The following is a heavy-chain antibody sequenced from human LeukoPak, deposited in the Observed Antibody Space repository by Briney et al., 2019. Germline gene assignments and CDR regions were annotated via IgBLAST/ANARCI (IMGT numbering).Heavy chain of an antibody. V-gene: IGHV3-23*01. Sequence: PGGSLRLSCAASGFTFSSYAMSWVRQAPGKGLEWVSAISGSGGSTYYADSVKGRFTISRDNAKNTLYLQMNSLRAEDTAVYYCARGGYSYGLHVDYWGQGTLVTVSS. J-gene: IGHJ4*02. CDR3: ARGGYSYGLHVDY. CDR1: GFTFSSYA. CDR2: ISGSGGST. D-gene: IGHD5-18*01.